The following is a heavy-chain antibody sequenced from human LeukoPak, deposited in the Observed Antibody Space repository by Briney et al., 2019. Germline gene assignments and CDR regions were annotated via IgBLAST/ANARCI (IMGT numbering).Heavy chain of an antibody. CDR1: GFTFSGSA. Sequence: GGSLRLSCAASGFTFSGSAMHWVRQASGKGLEWVGRIRSKTKTYATAYAASVKGRFTISRDDSKNTAYLQMNSLKTEDTAVYYCTRGSQSDDYYGMDVRGQGTTVTVSS. CDR2: IRSKTKTYAT. V-gene: IGHV3-73*01. CDR3: TRGSQSDDYYGMDV. J-gene: IGHJ6*02.